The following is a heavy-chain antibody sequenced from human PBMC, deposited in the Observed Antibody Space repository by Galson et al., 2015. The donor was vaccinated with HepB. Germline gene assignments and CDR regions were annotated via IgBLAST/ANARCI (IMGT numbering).Heavy chain of an antibody. J-gene: IGHJ4*02. D-gene: IGHD3-22*01. Sequence: SVKVSCKASGGTFSSYTISWVRQAPGQGLEWMGRIIPILGIANYAQKFQGRVTITADKSTSTAYMELSSLRSEDTAVYYCARDPDYYDSSGYYGYWGQGTLVTVSS. CDR1: GGTFSSYT. CDR3: ARDPDYYDSSGYYGY. CDR2: IIPILGIA. V-gene: IGHV1-69*04.